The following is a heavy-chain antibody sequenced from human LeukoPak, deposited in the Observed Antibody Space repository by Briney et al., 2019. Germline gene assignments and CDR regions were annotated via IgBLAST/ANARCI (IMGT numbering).Heavy chain of an antibody. Sequence: PGGSLRLSCAASGFTFSSYVMHWVRQAPGKGLEWVAIISYDGSNEYYADSVKGRFTISRDNSKNTLYLQMNSLRAADTAVYYCAKDPTHFRVWDDYDNTRLNYWGQGTLVTVSS. J-gene: IGHJ4*02. CDR1: GFTFSSYV. CDR3: AKDPTHFRVWDDYDNTRLNY. V-gene: IGHV3-30*04. CDR2: ISYDGSNE. D-gene: IGHD3-22*01.